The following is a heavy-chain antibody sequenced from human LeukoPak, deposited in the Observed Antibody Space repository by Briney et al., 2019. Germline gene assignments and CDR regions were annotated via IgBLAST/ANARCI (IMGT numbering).Heavy chain of an antibody. CDR3: AREKRYSDRSGYWGADXDY. D-gene: IGHD3-22*01. CDR1: SGTISGSTYF. CDR2: VLYTGSA. J-gene: IGHJ4*02. V-gene: IGHV4-39*07. Sequence: PSETLSLTCNVSSGTISGSTYFWGWIRQPPGKGLEWIGSVLYTGSAYYTPSLKSRVIISVDTSKNQFSLKLTSVTAADTAVYFCAREKRYSDRSGYWGADXDYWXXXTXXTVS.